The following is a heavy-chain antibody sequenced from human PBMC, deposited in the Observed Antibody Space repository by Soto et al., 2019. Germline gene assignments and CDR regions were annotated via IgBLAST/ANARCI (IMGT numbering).Heavy chain of an antibody. CDR3: ARGGRTNRNWFDP. CDR1: GFTFSSYG. D-gene: IGHD3-16*01. Sequence: QVQLVESGGGVVQPGRSLRLSCAASGFTFSSYGMHWVRQAPGKGLEWVAVIWYDGSNKYYADSVKGRFTISRDNSKNTLYLQMNTLTAEETAVYYCARGGRTNRNWFDPWGQGTLVTVSS. CDR2: IWYDGSNK. V-gene: IGHV3-33*01. J-gene: IGHJ5*02.